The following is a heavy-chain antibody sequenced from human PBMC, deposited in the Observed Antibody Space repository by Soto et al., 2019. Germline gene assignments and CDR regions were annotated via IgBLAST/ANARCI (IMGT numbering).Heavy chain of an antibody. Sequence: PSETLSLTSTVSGGSISSGGYYWSWIRQHPGKGLEWIGYIYYSGSTYYNPSLKSRVTISVDTSKNQFSLKLSSVTAADTAVYYCARDRQYSYGYEGAFDIWGQGTMVTVSS. V-gene: IGHV4-31*03. CDR1: GGSISSGGYY. CDR2: IYYSGST. D-gene: IGHD5-18*01. CDR3: ARDRQYSYGYEGAFDI. J-gene: IGHJ3*02.